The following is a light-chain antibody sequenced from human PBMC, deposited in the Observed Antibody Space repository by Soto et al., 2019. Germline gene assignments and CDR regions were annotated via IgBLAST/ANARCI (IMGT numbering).Light chain of an antibody. J-gene: IGLJ1*01. CDR1: SSDVGGYNY. CDR2: DVS. Sequence: QAVVTQPRSVSGSPGQSVTISCTGTSSDVGGYNYVSWYQQHPGKAPKLMIYDVSKRPSGVPDRFSGSKSGNTASLTISGLQAEDEADYYCCSYEGSYPNYVFGTGTKLTVL. CDR3: CSYEGSYPNYV. V-gene: IGLV2-11*01.